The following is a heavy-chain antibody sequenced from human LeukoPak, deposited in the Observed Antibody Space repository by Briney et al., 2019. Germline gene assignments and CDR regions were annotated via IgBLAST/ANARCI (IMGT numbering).Heavy chain of an antibody. CDR3: ARDSPDGYCSSTSCLPSYSMDV. V-gene: IGHV1-2*02. J-gene: IGHJ6*02. D-gene: IGHD2-2*03. CDR1: GYTFTGYY. Sequence: ASVTVSCKASGYTFTGYYMHWVRQAPGQGLEWMGWINPNSGGTNYAQKFQGRVTMTRDTSISTAYMELSRLRSDDTAVYYCARDSPDGYCSSTSCLPSYSMDVWGQGTTVTVSS. CDR2: INPNSGGT.